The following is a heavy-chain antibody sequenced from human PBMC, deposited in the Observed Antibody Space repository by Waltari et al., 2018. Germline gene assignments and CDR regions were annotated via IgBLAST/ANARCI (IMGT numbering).Heavy chain of an antibody. CDR1: GFDFHGYW. J-gene: IGHJ4*02. CDR2: INDDGTKE. D-gene: IGHD3-9*01. V-gene: IGHV3-7*01. CDR3: ARSGLVSAFDY. Sequence: EVQLVESGGGLVQPGGSLRLSCVASGFDFHGYWMGWFRHAPGKGLEWVANINDDGTKEFYVESLKGRVTISRDNAKNSVYLQTTSLRAEDTALYYCARSGLVSAFDYWGQGSLVTVAS.